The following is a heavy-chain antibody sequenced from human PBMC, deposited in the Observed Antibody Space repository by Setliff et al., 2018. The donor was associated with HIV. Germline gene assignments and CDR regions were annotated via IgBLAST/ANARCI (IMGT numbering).Heavy chain of an antibody. Sequence: PSETLSLTCAVSGFSISSGHYWGWIRQPPGKGLEWIGSIYHSGNTYYSPSLKSRVTISVDTSKNPFSLKLTSVTAADTAVYHCARDPRGDYGDYHFDFWGHGIRVTVS. CDR3: ARDPRGDYGDYHFDF. J-gene: IGHJ4*01. D-gene: IGHD4-17*01. CDR2: IYHSGNT. V-gene: IGHV4-38-2*02. CDR1: GFSISSGHY.